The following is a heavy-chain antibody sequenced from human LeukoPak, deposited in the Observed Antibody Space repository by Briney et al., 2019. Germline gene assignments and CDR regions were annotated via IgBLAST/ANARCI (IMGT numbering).Heavy chain of an antibody. Sequence: GGSLRLSCAASRFSFSNYVMTWVRQAPGKGLEWVSAIIGTGAGTYYADSVKGRFTISRDNSKNTLYLQMNSLRAEDTAVYYCAKGSPAILYYCMDVWGKGTTVTVSS. J-gene: IGHJ6*03. D-gene: IGHD2-21*01. V-gene: IGHV3-23*01. CDR3: AKGSPAILYYCMDV. CDR1: RFSFSNYV. CDR2: IIGTGAGT.